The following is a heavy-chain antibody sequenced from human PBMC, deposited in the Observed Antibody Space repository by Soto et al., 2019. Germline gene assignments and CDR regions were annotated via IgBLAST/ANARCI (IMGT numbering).Heavy chain of an antibody. J-gene: IGHJ1*01. D-gene: IGHD4-17*01. Sequence: QVQLVESGGGVVQPGRSLRLSCAASGFTCSNYGMHWVRQAPGKGLGWGVLISYDGSSKDYADSVKGRFTISRDNSKGKLYLQMNSLGVEDTAVYYCARGGYGDSHAEYFQHWGQGTLVTVSS. CDR1: GFTCSNYG. CDR3: ARGGYGDSHAEYFQH. CDR2: ISYDGSSK. V-gene: IGHV3-30-3*01.